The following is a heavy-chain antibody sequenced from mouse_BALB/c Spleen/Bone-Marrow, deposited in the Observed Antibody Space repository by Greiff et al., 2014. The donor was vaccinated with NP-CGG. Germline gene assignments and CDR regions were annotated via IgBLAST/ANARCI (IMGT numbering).Heavy chain of an antibody. CDR2: ISDGGGYT. D-gene: IGHD2-10*02. J-gene: IGHJ4*01. Sequence: EVQGVESGGGLVKPGGSLKLPCAASGFTFSDYYMYWVRQTPEKRLEWVATISDGGGYTYYPDSVWGRFTISRDNAKNNLYLQMSSLKSEDTAMYYCARSGERYGAMDYWGQGTSVNVFS. CDR1: GFTFSDYY. V-gene: IGHV5-4*02. CDR3: ARSGERYGAMDY.